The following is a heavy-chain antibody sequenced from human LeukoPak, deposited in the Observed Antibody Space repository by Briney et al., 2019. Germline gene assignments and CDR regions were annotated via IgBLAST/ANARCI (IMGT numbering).Heavy chain of an antibody. V-gene: IGHV3-7*03. J-gene: IGHJ6*04. CDR1: GFTFSSYW. CDR3: ARKAYGLDV. Sequence: GGALRLSCAPSGFTFSSYWMSWVRQAPGKGLEWVANIKQDGSEKYYVDSVKGRFTISRDNAKNSLYLQMNSLRADDTAVYYCARKAYGLDVWGKGTTVTVSS. CDR2: IKQDGSEK.